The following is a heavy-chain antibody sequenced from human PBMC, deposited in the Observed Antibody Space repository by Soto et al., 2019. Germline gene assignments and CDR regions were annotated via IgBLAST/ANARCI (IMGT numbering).Heavy chain of an antibody. D-gene: IGHD3-10*01. CDR2: INPNSGAT. Sequence: ASVKVSCKASGYTFTGYFIHWLRLAPGQGPEWMGRINPNSGATNFAQKFQGRVTMTRDTSISAAHMELSRLRSDDTAVYYCARDASGSRIFYYYGMDVWGQGTSVTGS. CDR3: ARDASGSRIFYYYGMDV. CDR1: GYTFTGYF. V-gene: IGHV1-2*06. J-gene: IGHJ6*02.